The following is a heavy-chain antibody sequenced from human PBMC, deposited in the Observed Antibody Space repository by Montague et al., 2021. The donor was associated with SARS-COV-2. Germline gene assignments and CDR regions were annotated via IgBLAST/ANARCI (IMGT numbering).Heavy chain of an antibody. Sequence: SLRLSCAASGFTFSDNYMSWIRQAPGKGLEWVSYISSSSRDIKYADSVKGRFTISRDNVESSLYLQMNSLRGEDAAVYYCARERRVVATGSHYAMDVWGPGTTVIVSS. J-gene: IGHJ6*02. D-gene: IGHD5-12*01. CDR3: ARERRVVATGSHYAMDV. V-gene: IGHV3-11*05. CDR1: GFTFSDNY. CDR2: ISSSSRDI.